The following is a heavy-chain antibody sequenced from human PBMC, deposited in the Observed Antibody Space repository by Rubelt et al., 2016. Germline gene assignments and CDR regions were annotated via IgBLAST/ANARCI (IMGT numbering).Heavy chain of an antibody. Sequence: QVQLQESGPGLVKPSETLSLTCTVSGGSISSYYWSWIRQPPGKGLEWIGYIYYSGSTNYNPPLKSRVTISVDTSKNQFSLKLSSVTAADTAVYYCARVRGYSGYDYSPFDYWGQGTLVTVSS. CDR2: IYYSGST. J-gene: IGHJ4*02. V-gene: IGHV4-59*08. D-gene: IGHD5-12*01. CDR3: ARVRGYSGYDYSPFDY. CDR1: GGSISSYY.